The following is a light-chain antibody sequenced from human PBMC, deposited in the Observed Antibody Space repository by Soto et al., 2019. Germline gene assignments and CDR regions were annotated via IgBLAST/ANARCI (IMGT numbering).Light chain of an antibody. CDR2: VGTGGIVG. J-gene: IGLJ2*01. V-gene: IGLV9-49*01. Sequence: QSVLTQPPSASASLGASVTLTCTLSSGYSNYKVDWYQQRPGKGPRFVMRVGTGGIVGSKGDGIPDRFSVLGSGLNRYLTIKNIQEEDESDYHCGADHGSGSNFLRVVFGGGTKLTVL. CDR3: GADHGSGSNFLRVV. CDR1: SGYSNYK.